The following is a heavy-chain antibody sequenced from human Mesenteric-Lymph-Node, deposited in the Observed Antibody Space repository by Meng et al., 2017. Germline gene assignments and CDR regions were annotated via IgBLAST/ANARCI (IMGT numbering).Heavy chain of an antibody. V-gene: IGHV3-74*01. J-gene: IGHJ4*02. CDR3: ARDPTDSSGYYYLDY. CDR1: GFTFSSYW. CDR2: INSDGSST. D-gene: IGHD3-22*01. Sequence: GESLKISCAASGFTFSSYWMHWVRQAPGKGLVWVSRINSDGSSTSYADSVKGRFTISRDNAKNTLYLQMNSLRAEDTAVYYCARDPTDSSGYYYLDYWGQGTLVTVSS.